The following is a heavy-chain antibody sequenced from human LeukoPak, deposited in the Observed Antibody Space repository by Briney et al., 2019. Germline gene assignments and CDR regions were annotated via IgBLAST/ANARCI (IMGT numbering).Heavy chain of an antibody. CDR3: ARVSSVDSGYDPHFDY. V-gene: IGHV4-30-2*01. D-gene: IGHD5-12*01. CDR2: IYHSGST. CDR1: GGSISSGGYS. J-gene: IGHJ4*02. Sequence: PSETLSLTCAVSGGSISSGGYSWSWIRQPPGKGLEWIGYIYHSGSTYYNPSLKSRVTISVDRSKNQFSLKLSSVTAADTAVYYCARVSSVDSGYDPHFDYWGQGALVTVSS.